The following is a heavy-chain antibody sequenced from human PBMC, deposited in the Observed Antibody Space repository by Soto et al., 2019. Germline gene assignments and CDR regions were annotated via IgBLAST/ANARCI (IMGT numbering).Heavy chain of an antibody. D-gene: IGHD3-10*01. CDR3: ARDPIIAMVRGVINWFDP. Sequence: GGSLRLSCAASGFTFSSYSMNWVRQAPGKGLEWVSSISRSSSYIYYADSVKGRFTISRDNAKNSLYLQMNSLRAEDTAVYYCARDPIIAMVRGVINWFDPWGQGALVTVSS. CDR1: GFTFSSYS. V-gene: IGHV3-21*01. J-gene: IGHJ5*02. CDR2: ISRSSSYI.